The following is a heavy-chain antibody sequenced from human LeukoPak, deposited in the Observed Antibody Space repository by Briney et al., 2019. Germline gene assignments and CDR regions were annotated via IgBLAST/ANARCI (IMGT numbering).Heavy chain of an antibody. D-gene: IGHD5-12*01. CDR1: GYTLTELS. V-gene: IGHV1-24*01. CDR3: ATVYWLRFLPRHFFDY. CDR2: FDPEDGET. Sequence: ASVKVSCKVSGYTLTELSMHWVRQAPGKGLEWMGGFDPEDGETIYAQKFQGRVTMTEDTSTDTAYMELSSQRSEDTAVYYCATVYWLRFLPRHFFDYWGQGTLVTVSS. J-gene: IGHJ4*02.